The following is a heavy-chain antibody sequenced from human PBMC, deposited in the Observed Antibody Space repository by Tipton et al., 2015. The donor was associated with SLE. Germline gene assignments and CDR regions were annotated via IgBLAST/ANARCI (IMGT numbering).Heavy chain of an antibody. V-gene: IGHV4-34*01. Sequence: TLSLTCAVYGGSFSGYYWSWIRQPPGKGLEWIGEINHSGSTNYNPSLKSRVTISVDTSKNQFSLKLSSVTAADTAVYYCARGLRDCSSTSGLEDYYYYMDVWGKGTTVTVSS. CDR1: GGSFSGYY. J-gene: IGHJ6*03. CDR3: ARGLRDCSSTSGLEDYYYYMDV. CDR2: INHSGST. D-gene: IGHD2-2*01.